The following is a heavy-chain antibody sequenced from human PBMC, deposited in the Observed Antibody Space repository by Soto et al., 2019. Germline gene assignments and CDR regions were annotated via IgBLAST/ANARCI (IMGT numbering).Heavy chain of an antibody. CDR3: ARGWWEREGYVMDV. Sequence: PSETLSLTCAVSGYSISSSNWWGWIRQPPGKGLEWIGYIYYSGTTYYNPSLKSRVTMSVDTSKNQFSLKLTSVTAADTAVYYCARGWWEREGYVMDVWGQGTTVTVSS. J-gene: IGHJ6*02. D-gene: IGHD1-26*01. CDR2: IYYSGTT. CDR1: GYSISSSNW. V-gene: IGHV4-28*03.